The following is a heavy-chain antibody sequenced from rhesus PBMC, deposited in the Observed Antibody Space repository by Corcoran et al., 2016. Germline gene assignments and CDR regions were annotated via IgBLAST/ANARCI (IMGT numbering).Heavy chain of an antibody. CDR2: IYGSGSST. Sequence: QLQLQESGPGLVKPSETLSLTCAVSGGSISSSYWSWIRQAQGKGLEWIGYIYGSGSSTTYTPALKRRVTLSVDTSKNQLSLKLSSVTAADTAVYYCAREAYGSSFFDYWGQGVLVTVSS. CDR1: GGSISSSY. V-gene: IGHV4-169*02. J-gene: IGHJ4*01. CDR3: AREAYGSSFFDY. D-gene: IGHD4-29*01.